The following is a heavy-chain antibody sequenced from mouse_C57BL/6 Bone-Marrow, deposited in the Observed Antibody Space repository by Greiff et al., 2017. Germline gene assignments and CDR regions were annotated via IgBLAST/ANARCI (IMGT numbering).Heavy chain of an antibody. V-gene: IGHV1-55*01. CDR2: IYPTSVRT. CDR1: GYTFTSYW. D-gene: IGHD4-1*01. CDR3: ARSGPLGRSFDY. J-gene: IGHJ2*01. Sequence: QVHVKQPGAELVKPGASVKMSCKASGYTFTSYWITWVKQRPGQGLEWIGDIYPTSVRTNYNEKFKSKAILTVETSSKTAYMPLSSLTSEDSAVFYCARSGPLGRSFDYWGQGTTLTVSS.